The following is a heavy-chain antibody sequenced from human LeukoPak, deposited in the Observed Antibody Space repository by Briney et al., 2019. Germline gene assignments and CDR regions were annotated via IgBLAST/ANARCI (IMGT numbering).Heavy chain of an antibody. CDR3: AKGRVDYYDSSDAFDI. D-gene: IGHD3-22*01. Sequence: GGSLRLSCAASGFTFSSYGMHWVRPAPGKGREGVAVISYDGGNKYYAVSVKGRFTISRDNSKNTLYLQMNSLRAEDTAVYYCAKGRVDYYDSSDAFDIWGQGTMVTVS. CDR1: GFTFSSYG. J-gene: IGHJ3*02. CDR2: ISYDGGNK. V-gene: IGHV3-30*18.